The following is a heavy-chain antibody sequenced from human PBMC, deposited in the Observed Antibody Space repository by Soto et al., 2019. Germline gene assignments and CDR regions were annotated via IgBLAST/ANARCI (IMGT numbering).Heavy chain of an antibody. CDR1: GGSISSSSYY. D-gene: IGHD3-22*01. J-gene: IGHJ4*02. CDR2: IYYSGST. CDR3: ARHRGLRGYYDSGLLFDY. V-gene: IGHV4-39*01. Sequence: PSETLSLTXTVSGGSISSSSYYWGWIRQPPGKGLEWIGSIYYSGSTYYNPSLKSRVTISVDTSKNQFSLKLSSVTAADTAVYYCARHRGLRGYYDSGLLFDYWGQGTLVTVSS.